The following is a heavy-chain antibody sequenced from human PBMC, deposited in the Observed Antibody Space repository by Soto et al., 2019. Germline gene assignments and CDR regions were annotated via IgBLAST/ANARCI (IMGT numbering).Heavy chain of an antibody. CDR1: GGTFSSYA. Sequence: SVKVSCKASGGTFSSYAISWVRQAPGQGLEWMGGIIPIFGTANYAQKFQGRVTITADKSTSTAYMELSSLRSEDTAVYYCASEAAAGYFDYWGQGTLVTVSS. CDR3: ASEAAAGYFDY. CDR2: IIPIFGTA. J-gene: IGHJ4*02. V-gene: IGHV1-69*06. D-gene: IGHD6-13*01.